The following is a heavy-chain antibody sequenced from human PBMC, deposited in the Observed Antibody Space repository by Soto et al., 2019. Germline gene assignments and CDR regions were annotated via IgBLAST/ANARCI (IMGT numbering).Heavy chain of an antibody. J-gene: IGHJ6*02. CDR3: ARDKLDFWSGYPYYYYGMDV. Sequence: SETLSLTCTVSGGSISSYYWSWIRQPPGKGLEWIGYIYYSGSTNYNPSLKSRVTISVDTSKNQFSLKLSSVTAADTAVCYCARDKLDFWSGYPYYYYGMDVWGQGTTVTVSS. D-gene: IGHD3-3*01. V-gene: IGHV4-59*01. CDR1: GGSISSYY. CDR2: IYYSGST.